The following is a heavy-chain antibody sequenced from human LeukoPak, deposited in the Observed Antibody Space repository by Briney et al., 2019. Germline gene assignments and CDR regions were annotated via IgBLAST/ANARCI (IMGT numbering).Heavy chain of an antibody. CDR3: AGVIPGESGVDY. CDR1: GGSISSSNW. J-gene: IGHJ4*02. Sequence: SETLSLTCTVSGGSISSSNWWSWVRQPPGKGLEWIGEIYHSGSTNYNPSLKSRVTISVDKSKNQFSLKLSSVTAADTAVYYCAGVIPGESGVDYWGPGILVTVSS. V-gene: IGHV4-4*02. CDR2: IYHSGST. D-gene: IGHD3-10*01.